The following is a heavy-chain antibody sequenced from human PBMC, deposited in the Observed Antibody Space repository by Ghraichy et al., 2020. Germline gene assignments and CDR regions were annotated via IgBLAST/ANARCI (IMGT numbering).Heavy chain of an antibody. CDR1: GFIFSGYW. J-gene: IGHJ4*02. CDR3: ARDLGGGWYFDY. CDR2: IKKDGGEK. V-gene: IGHV3-7*01. D-gene: IGHD6-19*01. Sequence: ESLNISCAASGFIFSGYWMSWVRQAPGKGPEWVASIKKDGGEKYYVDSVKGRFTISRDNAKNSLYLQMNSLRAEDTAVYYCARDLGGGWYFDYWGQGALVTVSS.